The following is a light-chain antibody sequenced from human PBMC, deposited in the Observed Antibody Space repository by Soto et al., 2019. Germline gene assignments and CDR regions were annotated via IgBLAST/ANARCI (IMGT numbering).Light chain of an antibody. J-gene: IGKJ1*01. CDR1: QSISSW. CDR3: QQSRT. V-gene: IGKV1-5*01. Sequence: DIQMTQSPSTLSASVGDRVTITCRASQSISSWLAWYQQKPGKAPKLLIYDASSLESGVQSRFSGSGSGTEFTLTISSLQPDDFATYYCQQSRTFGQGTKVEIK. CDR2: DAS.